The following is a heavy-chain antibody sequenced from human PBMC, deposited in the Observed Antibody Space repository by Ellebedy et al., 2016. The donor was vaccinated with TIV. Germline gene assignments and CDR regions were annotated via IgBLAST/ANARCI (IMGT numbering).Heavy chain of an antibody. J-gene: IGHJ6*02. CDR2: ISGSGGST. D-gene: IGHD5-12*01. V-gene: IGHV3-23*01. CDR3: ARGNSGNDWADYYGMDV. Sequence: GGSLRLSXAASGFTFSSYAMSWVRQAPGKGLEWVSVISGSGGSTYYADSVKGRFAISRDNSKNTLYLQMYNLRAEDTAVYYCARGNSGNDWADYYGMDVWGQGTTAIVSS. CDR1: GFTFSSYA.